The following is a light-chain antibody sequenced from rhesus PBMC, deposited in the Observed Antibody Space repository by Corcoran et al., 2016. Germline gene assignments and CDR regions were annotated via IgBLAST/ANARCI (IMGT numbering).Light chain of an antibody. CDR1: ESVGSY. CDR3: PQYNALLPT. J-gene: IGKJ1*01. V-gene: IGKV3-40*03. Sequence: EIVMTQSPATLSLSPGETATLSCRASESVGSYLAWYQQKPGQAPKLFVPSAYFRATGIPDRFSGSGSRTEFTLTISSLEPEDVGVYHCPQYNALLPTFGQGTKVEIK. CDR2: SAY.